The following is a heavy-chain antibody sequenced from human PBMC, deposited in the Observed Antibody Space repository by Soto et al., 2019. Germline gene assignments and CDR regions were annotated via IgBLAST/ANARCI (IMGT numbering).Heavy chain of an antibody. D-gene: IGHD3-22*01. V-gene: IGHV1-3*01. CDR2: INPGNGNT. J-gene: IGHJ4*02. CDR1: GYTFTSYG. Sequence: ASVKVSCKASGYTFTSYGINWVRQAPGRGLEWMEWINPGNGNTKYSQQFQGRVIIDRDTSASTAYMELSSLRSEDTAVYYCARGGYFDSSNYLAYWGLGTLVTVSS. CDR3: ARGGYFDSSNYLAY.